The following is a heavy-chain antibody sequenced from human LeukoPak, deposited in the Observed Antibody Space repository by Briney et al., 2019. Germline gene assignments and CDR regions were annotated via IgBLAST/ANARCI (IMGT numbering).Heavy chain of an antibody. CDR1: GFTFSSYE. Sequence: GGSLRLSCAVSGFTFSSYEMNWVRQAPGKGLEWVSYISSSGSTIYYADSVKGRFTISRDNAKNSLYLQMNSLRAEDTAVYYCARYYDSSGYYFFDYWGQGTLVTVSS. CDR2: ISSSGSTI. J-gene: IGHJ4*02. V-gene: IGHV3-48*03. CDR3: ARYYDSSGYYFFDY. D-gene: IGHD3-22*01.